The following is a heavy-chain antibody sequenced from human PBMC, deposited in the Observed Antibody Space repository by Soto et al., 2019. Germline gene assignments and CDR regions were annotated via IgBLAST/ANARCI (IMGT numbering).Heavy chain of an antibody. Sequence: SETLSLTCAVSGGSISSGGYSWSWIRQPPGKGLEWIGYMYHSGSTYYNPSLKNRVTILRDTSKKQFSPKLSSVTAADTAVYYCARGALLTGYYRRNWFDPWGQGTLVTV. D-gene: IGHD3-9*01. J-gene: IGHJ5*02. CDR1: GGSISSGGYS. CDR3: ARGALLTGYYRRNWFDP. V-gene: IGHV4-30-2*01. CDR2: MYHSGST.